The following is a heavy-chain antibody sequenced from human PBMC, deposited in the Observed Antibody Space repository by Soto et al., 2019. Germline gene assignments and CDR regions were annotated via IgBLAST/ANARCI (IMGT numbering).Heavy chain of an antibody. V-gene: IGHV4-34*01. D-gene: IGHD3-16*02. CDR2: IHDSGST. CDR3: AKREDLMITFGGVIDY. Sequence: SETLSLTCAVYGESFSGYYWSWIRQPPGKGLEWIGEIHDSGSTNYNPSLKSRLIISVDTSRNQFSLKLSSVTAEDTAVYYCAKREDLMITFGGVIDYWGQGTLVTVSS. J-gene: IGHJ4*02. CDR1: GESFSGYY.